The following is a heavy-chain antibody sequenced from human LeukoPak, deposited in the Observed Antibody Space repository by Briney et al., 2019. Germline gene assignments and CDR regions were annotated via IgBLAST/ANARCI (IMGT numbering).Heavy chain of an antibody. Sequence: PGGSLRLSCAASGFTFSGYGIHWVRQAPGKGLEWVAFIRYDGSNKYYADSVKGRFTISGDNAKNSLYLQMNSLTAEDTAVYYCARDSWVTIDDVFDYWGQGTQVTVSP. D-gene: IGHD4-17*01. CDR3: ARDSWVTIDDVFDY. CDR2: IRYDGSNK. J-gene: IGHJ4*02. V-gene: IGHV3-30*02. CDR1: GFTFSGYG.